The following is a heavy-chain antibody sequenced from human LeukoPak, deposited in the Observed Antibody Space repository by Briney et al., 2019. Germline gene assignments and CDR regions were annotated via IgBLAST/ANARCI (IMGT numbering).Heavy chain of an antibody. V-gene: IGHV3-23*01. CDR2: ISGSGGST. Sequence: GGSLRLSCAASGFTFRSYAVSWVRQAPGKGLEWVSAISGSGGSTYYADSVKGRFTISRDNSKNTLYLQMNSLRAEDTAVYYCAKEVMAAAGIDSIDYWGQGTLVTVSS. J-gene: IGHJ4*02. CDR1: GFTFRSYA. CDR3: AKEVMAAAGIDSIDY. D-gene: IGHD6-13*01.